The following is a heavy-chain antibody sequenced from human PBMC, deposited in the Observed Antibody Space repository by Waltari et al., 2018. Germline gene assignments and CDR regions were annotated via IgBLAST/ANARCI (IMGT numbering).Heavy chain of an antibody. J-gene: IGHJ4*02. V-gene: IGHV4-4*07. CDR2: IYTSGST. Sequence: QVQLQESGPGLVKPSETLSLTCTVSGGSISSYYWSWIRQPAGKGLEWIGRIYTSGSTNYNPSLKSRVTMSVDTSKNQFSLKLSSVTAADTAVYYCARDGSERYVWGSYREYYFDYWGQGTLVTVSS. D-gene: IGHD3-16*02. CDR1: GGSISSYY. CDR3: ARDGSERYVWGSYREYYFDY.